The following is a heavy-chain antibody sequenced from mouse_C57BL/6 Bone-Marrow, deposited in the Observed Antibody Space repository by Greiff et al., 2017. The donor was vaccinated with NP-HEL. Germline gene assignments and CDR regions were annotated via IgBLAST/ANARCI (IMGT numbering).Heavy chain of an antibody. J-gene: IGHJ3*01. CDR2: INPNNGGT. CDR3: ARQGSFAD. CDR1: GYTFTDYY. V-gene: IGHV1-26*01. Sequence: EVQLQQSGPELVKPGASVKISCKASGYTFTDYYMNWVKQSHGKSLEWIGDINPNNGGTSYNQKFKGKATLTVDKSSSTAYMELRSLTSEYSAVYYCARQGSFADWGQGTLVTVSA.